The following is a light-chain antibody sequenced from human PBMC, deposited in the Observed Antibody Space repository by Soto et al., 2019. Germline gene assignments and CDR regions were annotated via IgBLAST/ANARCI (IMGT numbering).Light chain of an antibody. CDR3: QQYGNSPLT. Sequence: EIVLTQSPGTLSLSPGERATLSCRASQSVSSSYLGWYQQKPGQAPRLLIYGASRRATGIPDRFSGSWSGTDFTLTISRLEPEELAVYYCQQYGNSPLTFGGGTKVEIK. CDR1: QSVSSSY. CDR2: GAS. V-gene: IGKV3-20*01. J-gene: IGKJ4*01.